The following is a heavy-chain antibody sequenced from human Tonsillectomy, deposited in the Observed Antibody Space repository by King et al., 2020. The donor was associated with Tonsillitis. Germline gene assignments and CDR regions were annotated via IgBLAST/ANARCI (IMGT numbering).Heavy chain of an antibody. V-gene: IGHV1-2*02. J-gene: IGHJ5*02. D-gene: IGHD3-9*01. Sequence: VQLVESGAEVKKPGASVKVSCKASGYTFTGYYMHWVRQAPGQGLEWRGWIDPNSGGTNYAQKFQGRVTMTRDTSIITAYMELTRLTSDDTAVYYCARDKCLLRNFGAGWFDPWGQGTLVTVSS. CDR1: GYTFTGYY. CDR3: ARDKCLLRNFGAGWFDP. CDR2: IDPNSGGT.